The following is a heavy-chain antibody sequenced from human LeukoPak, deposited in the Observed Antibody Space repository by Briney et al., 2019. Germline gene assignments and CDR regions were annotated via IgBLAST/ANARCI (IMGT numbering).Heavy chain of an antibody. CDR1: GFTFSTYW. J-gene: IGHJ4*02. D-gene: IGHD6-19*01. V-gene: IGHV3-74*01. Sequence: AGGSLRLSCAASGFTFSTYWMHWVRQAPGKGLVWVSRISSDGSITGYADSVKGRFTISRDNAKNTLYLQMNSLRAEDTAVYYCARVRTSSGWYREAYYFDYWGQGTLVTVSS. CDR2: ISSDGSIT. CDR3: ARVRTSSGWYREAYYFDY.